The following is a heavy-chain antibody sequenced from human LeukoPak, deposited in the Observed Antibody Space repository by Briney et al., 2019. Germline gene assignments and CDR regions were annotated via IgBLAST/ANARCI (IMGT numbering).Heavy chain of an antibody. Sequence: GESLKISCKASGYSFTTYWIGWVRQMPGKGLEWMAIIYPGDSDTRYSPSFQGHVTISADKSIRTAYLQWSTLKAPDTATYYCARSPCKVRGVISAFDLWGQGTMVTVSP. D-gene: IGHD3-10*01. V-gene: IGHV5-51*01. CDR3: ARSPCKVRGVISAFDL. J-gene: IGHJ3*01. CDR2: IYPGDSDT. CDR1: GYSFTTYW.